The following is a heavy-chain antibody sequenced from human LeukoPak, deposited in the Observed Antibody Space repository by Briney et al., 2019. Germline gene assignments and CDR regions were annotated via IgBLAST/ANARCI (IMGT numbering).Heavy chain of an antibody. Sequence: SETLSLTCAVSGYSISSGYYWGWIRQPPGKGLEWIENIYHSGSTYYNPSLKTRVTISVDTSKNQFSLKLSSVTAADTAVYYCAGGPTFDYWGQGTLVTVSS. V-gene: IGHV4-38-2*01. CDR1: GYSISSGYY. CDR2: IYHSGST. CDR3: AGGPTFDY. J-gene: IGHJ4*02.